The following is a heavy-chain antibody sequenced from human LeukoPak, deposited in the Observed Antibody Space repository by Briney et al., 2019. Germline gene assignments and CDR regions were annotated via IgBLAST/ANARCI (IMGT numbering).Heavy chain of an antibody. Sequence: SETLSLTCTVSGGSISSYYWSWIRQPPGKGLEWIGYIYYSGSTNYNPSLKSRVTISVDTSKNQFPLKLSSVTAADTAVYYCARDRCSGGSCPYNWFDPWGQGTLVTVSS. V-gene: IGHV4-59*01. J-gene: IGHJ5*02. D-gene: IGHD2-15*01. CDR3: ARDRCSGGSCPYNWFDP. CDR2: IYYSGST. CDR1: GGSISSYY.